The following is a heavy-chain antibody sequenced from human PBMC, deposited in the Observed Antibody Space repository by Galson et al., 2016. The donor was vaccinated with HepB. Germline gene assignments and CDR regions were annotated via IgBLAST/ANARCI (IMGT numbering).Heavy chain of an antibody. J-gene: IGHJ4*02. D-gene: IGHD3-22*01. CDR2: ISYDRSNK. CDR1: GFTFSTYG. V-gene: IGHV3-30*18. CDR3: AKDYSGYYFDGTGYYNAFDY. Sequence: SLRLSCAASGFTFSTYGMHWVRQAPGKGLEWVAVISYDRSNKNYAASVKGRFTISRDNSKNTLYLEMTSLREEDTAVYYCAKDYSGYYFDGTGYYNAFDYRGQGALVTVSS.